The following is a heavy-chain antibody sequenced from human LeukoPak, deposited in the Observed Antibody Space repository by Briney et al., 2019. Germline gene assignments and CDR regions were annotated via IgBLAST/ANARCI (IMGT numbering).Heavy chain of an antibody. CDR3: AKSQSHIVVVVAAITPEY. D-gene: IGHD2-15*01. J-gene: IGHJ4*02. CDR1: GFTFSSYA. Sequence: PGGSLRLSCAASGFTFSSYAMGWVRQAPGKGLEWVSSIGGSGGGTYYADSVKGRFTISRDNSKNTLYLQISSLRAEDTAVYYCAKSQSHIVVVVAAITPEYWGQGTLVTVSS. V-gene: IGHV3-23*01. CDR2: IGGSGGGT.